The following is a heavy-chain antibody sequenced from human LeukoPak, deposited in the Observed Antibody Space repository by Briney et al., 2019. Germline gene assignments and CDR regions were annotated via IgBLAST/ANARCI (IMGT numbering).Heavy chain of an antibody. CDR3: AKDLGYYYDSSGYSDDFDI. D-gene: IGHD3-22*01. J-gene: IGHJ3*02. CDR2: ISGSGGST. V-gene: IGHV3-23*01. Sequence: PGGSLRLSCAASGFTFSSYAMSWVRQAPGKGLEWVSAISGSGGSTYYADSVKGRFTISRDSSKNTLYLQMNSLRAEDTAVYYCAKDLGYYYDSSGYSDDFDIWGQGTMVTVSS. CDR1: GFTFSSYA.